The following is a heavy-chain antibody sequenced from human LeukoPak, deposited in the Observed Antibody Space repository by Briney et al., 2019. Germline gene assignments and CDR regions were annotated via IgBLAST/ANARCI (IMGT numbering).Heavy chain of an antibody. J-gene: IGHJ4*02. D-gene: IGHD6-19*01. CDR3: ARVKAVAGVDY. CDR2: IYTGGST. Sequence: GGSLRLSCAASGVTVSSNYMSWVRQAPGKGLEWVSVIYTGGSTYYADSVKDRFTISRDNSKNTLYLQMNSLRAEDTAVYYCARVKAVAGVDYWGQGTLVSVSS. CDR1: GVTVSSNY. V-gene: IGHV3-53*01.